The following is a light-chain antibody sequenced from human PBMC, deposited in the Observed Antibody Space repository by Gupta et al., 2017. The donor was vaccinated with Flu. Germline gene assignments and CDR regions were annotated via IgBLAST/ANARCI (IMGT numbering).Light chain of an antibody. CDR3: RQDLQTPFT. V-gene: IGKV2-28*01. CDR1: LVRLHSTGYNC. Sequence: VTPGEPAAISGSSSLVRLHSTGYNCLDWYLQKPGQSPQLLIYLVSKRACGVPDRFSGSGCGTDFTLKISRVEADDVGVYYFRQDLQTPFTFGGGTKVDIK. J-gene: IGKJ4*01. CDR2: LVS.